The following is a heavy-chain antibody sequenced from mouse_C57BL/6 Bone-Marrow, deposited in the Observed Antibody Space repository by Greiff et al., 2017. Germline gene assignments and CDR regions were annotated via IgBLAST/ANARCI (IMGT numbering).Heavy chain of an antibody. CDR3: ARDGLPYYFDY. D-gene: IGHD2-4*01. Sequence: EVKLVESGGGLVKPGGSLKLSCAASGFTFSSYAMSWVRQTPEKRLEWVATISDGGSYTSYPDNVKGRFTISSDNVKNNLYLQMSHLKSEDTAMYDCARDGLPYYFDYWGQGTTLTVAS. CDR1: GFTFSSYA. V-gene: IGHV5-4*01. J-gene: IGHJ2*01. CDR2: ISDGGSYT.